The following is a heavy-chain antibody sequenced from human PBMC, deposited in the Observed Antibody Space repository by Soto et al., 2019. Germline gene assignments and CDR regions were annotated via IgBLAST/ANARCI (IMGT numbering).Heavy chain of an antibody. Sequence: SVNVSCKAPGGTFSGYAISWVRQAPGQGLEWMGGVIPIFGTANYAQKFQGRVTITADESTSTAYMELSSLRSEDTAVYYCARDSRVTMVRGPQPDWFDPWGQGTLVTVSS. CDR1: GGTFSGYA. J-gene: IGHJ5*02. V-gene: IGHV1-69*13. CDR3: ARDSRVTMVRGPQPDWFDP. D-gene: IGHD3-10*01. CDR2: VIPIFGTA.